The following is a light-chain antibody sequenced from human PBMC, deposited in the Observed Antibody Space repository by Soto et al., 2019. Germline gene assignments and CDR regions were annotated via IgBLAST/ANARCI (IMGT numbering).Light chain of an antibody. V-gene: IGLV1-40*01. CDR2: GSD. CDR1: GSNIGAGYG. Sequence: QSALTQPHSVPCAPGQTNTIPCTGSGSNIGAGYGVQWYQQLPGTAPRLLIYGSDDRPSGVPDRFSASVSGNSASLAITGLQTEDEAVYYCQSYDSNLSEVFGPGTKVTVL. CDR3: QSYDSNLSEV. J-gene: IGLJ1*01.